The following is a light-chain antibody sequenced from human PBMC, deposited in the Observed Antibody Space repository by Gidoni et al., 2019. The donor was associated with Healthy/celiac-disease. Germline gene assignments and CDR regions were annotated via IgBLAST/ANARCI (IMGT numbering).Light chain of an antibody. J-gene: IGLJ1*01. Sequence: QSALTQPRPVSGSPGQSVTISCTGTSSDVGGYNYVSWYQQHPGEAPKLMIYDVSKRPSGVPGRFSGSKSGNTASLTISGLQAEDEADYYCCSYAGSYTLVFGTGTKVTVL. CDR1: SSDVGGYNY. CDR2: DVS. CDR3: CSYAGSYTLV. V-gene: IGLV2-11*01.